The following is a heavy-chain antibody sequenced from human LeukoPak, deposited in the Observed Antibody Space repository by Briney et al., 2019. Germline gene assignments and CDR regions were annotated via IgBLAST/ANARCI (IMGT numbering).Heavy chain of an antibody. CDR3: ARDLDYDSF. J-gene: IGHJ4*02. CDR1: GFTFSNYW. V-gene: IGHV3-74*01. Sequence: VGSLRLSCAASGFTFSNYWMHWVRQAPGKGLVWVSRIKSDGSSTNYADSVKGRFTISRDNAKDTLYLQMNSLRAEDTAVYYCARDLDYDSFWGQGTLVNVSS. D-gene: IGHD3-22*01. CDR2: IKSDGSST.